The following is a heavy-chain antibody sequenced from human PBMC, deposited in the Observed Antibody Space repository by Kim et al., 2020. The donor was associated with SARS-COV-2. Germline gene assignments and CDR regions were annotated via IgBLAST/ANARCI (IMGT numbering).Heavy chain of an antibody. Sequence: GGSRRLSCAASGFTFSSYGMHWVRQAPGKGLEWVAVIWYDGSNKYYADSVKGRFTISRDNSKNTLYLQMNSLRAEDTAVYYCAREPTYYSHFDYWGQGTLVTVSS. J-gene: IGHJ4*02. CDR1: GFTFSSYG. CDR3: AREPTYYSHFDY. D-gene: IGHD3-10*01. CDR2: IWYDGSNK. V-gene: IGHV3-33*01.